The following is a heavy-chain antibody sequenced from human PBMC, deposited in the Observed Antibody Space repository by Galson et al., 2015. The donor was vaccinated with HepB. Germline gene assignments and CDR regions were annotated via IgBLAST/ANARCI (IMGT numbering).Heavy chain of an antibody. D-gene: IGHD5-12*01. V-gene: IGHV2-26*01. CDR3: ARFSSGYDY. Sequence: PALVKPTQTLTLTCTVSGLSLSNARVGVSWIRQPPGKALEWLAHIFSNDDKSYSRSLKSRLTISKDTSKSQVALTMTNMDPVDTATYFCARFSSGYDYWGQGTLVTVSS. J-gene: IGHJ4*02. CDR1: GLSLSNARVG. CDR2: IFSNDDK.